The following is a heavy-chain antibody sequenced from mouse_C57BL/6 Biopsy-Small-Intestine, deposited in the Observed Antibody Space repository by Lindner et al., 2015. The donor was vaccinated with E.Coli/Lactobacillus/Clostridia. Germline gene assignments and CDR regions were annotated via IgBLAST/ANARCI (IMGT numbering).Heavy chain of an antibody. V-gene: IGHV1-72*04. CDR3: VGDYNILTGYDL. CDR2: INPNSGGT. Sequence: SVKVSCKASGDTFNGYFIHWVRQAPGQGLEWMGWINPNSGGTKFSQKLQDRVTMTRDTSITTVYMELSRLRSDDTAVYYCVGDYNILTGYDLWGQGTLVTVSS. D-gene: IGHD2-2*01. CDR1: GDTFNGYF. J-gene: IGHJ4*01.